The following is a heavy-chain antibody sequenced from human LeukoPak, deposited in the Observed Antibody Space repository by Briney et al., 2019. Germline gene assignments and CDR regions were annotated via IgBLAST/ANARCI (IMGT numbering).Heavy chain of an antibody. Sequence: GGSLRLSCAASGFSFNRHRMNWVRQAPGKGLEWVSSISSGSSYIYYAESVKGRFTIPRDNAKNSLYLQMSSLRAEDTAVYYCAKDSGYDYFDNWGQGTLVTVSS. CDR2: ISSGSSYI. J-gene: IGHJ4*02. CDR3: AKDSGYDYFDN. V-gene: IGHV3-21*01. D-gene: IGHD5-12*01. CDR1: GFSFNRHR.